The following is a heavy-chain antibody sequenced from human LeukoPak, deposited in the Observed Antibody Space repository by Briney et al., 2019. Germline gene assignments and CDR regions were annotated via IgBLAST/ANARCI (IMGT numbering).Heavy chain of an antibody. D-gene: IGHD6-13*01. CDR3: ATIRYSSSWYVDC. J-gene: IGHJ4*02. Sequence: PGRSLRLSCVASGFTFSGYWMHWVRQAPGKGLVWVSGINSDGSNTSYADSVKGRFTISRDNAKNTLYLQTNSLRAEDTAVYYCATIRYSSSWYVDCWGQGILVTVSP. V-gene: IGHV3-74*01. CDR1: GFTFSGYW. CDR2: INSDGSNT.